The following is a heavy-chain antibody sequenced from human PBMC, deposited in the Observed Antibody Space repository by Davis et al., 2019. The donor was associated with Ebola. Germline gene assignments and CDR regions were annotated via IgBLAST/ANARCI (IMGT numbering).Heavy chain of an antibody. CDR3: ARGRSWPLDS. D-gene: IGHD6-25*01. V-gene: IGHV4-39*07. Sequence: SETLSLTCTVSGGSISSSSYYWGWIRQPPGKGLEWIGSIYYSGSTNYNPSLKSRVTISVDKSKNQFSLQLNSVTPEDTAVYYCARGRSWPLDSWGQGTLVTVSS. CDR2: IYYSGST. CDR1: GGSISSSSYY. J-gene: IGHJ4*02.